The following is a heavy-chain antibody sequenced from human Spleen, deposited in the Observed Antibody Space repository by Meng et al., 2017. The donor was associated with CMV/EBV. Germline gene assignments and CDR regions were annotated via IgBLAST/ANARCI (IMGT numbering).Heavy chain of an antibody. CDR1: GFTFSSYA. CDR3: ARDHCSRTNCYTGGWFDP. Sequence: GESLKISCAASGFTFSSYAMHWVRQAPGKGLEWVVVISYDGSNKYYADSVKGRFTISRDNSKNTLYLQMNSLRAEDTAVYYCARDHCSRTNCYTGGWFDPWGQGTQVTVSS. CDR2: ISYDGSNK. D-gene: IGHD2-2*02. V-gene: IGHV3-30-3*01. J-gene: IGHJ5*02.